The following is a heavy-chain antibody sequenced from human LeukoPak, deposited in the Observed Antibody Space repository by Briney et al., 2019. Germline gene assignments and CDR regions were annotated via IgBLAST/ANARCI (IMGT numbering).Heavy chain of an antibody. Sequence: PGGSLRLSCAASGFTFDKYWMHWVRQAPGKGLLWVSRINSDGSSTTYADSVKGRFTISRDNAKNTLYLQMNSLRVEDTAVYYCARDSGYTSGYYEAVDYWSQGTLVTVSS. CDR1: GFTFDKYW. D-gene: IGHD6-19*01. V-gene: IGHV3-74*01. J-gene: IGHJ4*02. CDR3: ARDSGYTSGYYEAVDY. CDR2: INSDGSST.